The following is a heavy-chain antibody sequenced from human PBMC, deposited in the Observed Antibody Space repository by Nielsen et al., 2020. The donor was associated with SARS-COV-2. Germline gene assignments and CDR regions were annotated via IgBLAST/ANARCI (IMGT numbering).Heavy chain of an antibody. CDR2: IYTGGTGT. J-gene: IGHJ4*02. D-gene: IGHD3-22*01. Sequence: GESLKISCAASGFTFSSYAMSWVRQAPGKGLEWVSVIYTGGTGTHYADSVKGRFSISRDNSKNTLYLQMNSLRAEDTAVYYCAKGRDSYYYDSWYYFDYWGQGSLVTVSS. V-gene: IGHV3-23*03. CDR3: AKGRDSYYYDSWYYFDY. CDR1: GFTFSSYA.